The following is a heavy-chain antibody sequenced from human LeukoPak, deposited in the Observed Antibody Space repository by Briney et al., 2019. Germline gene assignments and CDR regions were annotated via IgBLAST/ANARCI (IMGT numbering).Heavy chain of an antibody. J-gene: IGHJ4*02. V-gene: IGHV3-23*01. CDR3: AVMHGYYDGSGYWVQ. D-gene: IGHD3-22*01. CDR2: STPGGAST. CDR1: GFIFSSYG. Sequence: GGSLRVSCAASGFIFSSYGMSGVRQAPGQEVEWVSFSTPGGASTSYADSVKGRFTISRDNPRNTLYMQMNSLRDEDTALYYCAVMHGYYDGSGYWVQWGQGTLVTVSS.